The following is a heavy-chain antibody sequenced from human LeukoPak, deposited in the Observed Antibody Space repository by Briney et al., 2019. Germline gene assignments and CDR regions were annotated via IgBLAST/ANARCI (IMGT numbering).Heavy chain of an antibody. CDR1: GYTFTGYY. CDR2: INPNSGGT. V-gene: IGHV1-2*02. D-gene: IGHD1-26*01. CDR3: ARGGYSGSYYAVDF. Sequence: ASVKVSCKASGYTFTGYYMHWVRQAPGQGLEWMGWINPNSGGTNYAQEFQGRVTMTRDTSISTAYMELSRLRSDDTAVYYCARGGYSGSYYAVDFWGQGTLVTVSS. J-gene: IGHJ4*02.